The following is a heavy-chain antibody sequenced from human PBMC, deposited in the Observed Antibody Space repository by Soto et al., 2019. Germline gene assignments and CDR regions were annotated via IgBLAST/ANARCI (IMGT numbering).Heavy chain of an antibody. CDR1: GFSLSTSGMC. CDR3: ARIGDGTSGYYYGMDV. CDR2: IDWDDDK. V-gene: IGHV2-70*01. D-gene: IGHD6-13*01. Sequence: SGPTLVNPTQTLTLTCTFSGFSLSTSGMCVSWIRQPPGKALEWLALIDWDDDKYYSTSLKTRLTISKDTSKNQVVLTMTNMDPVDTATYYCARIGDGTSGYYYGMDVWGQGTTVTVSS. J-gene: IGHJ6*02.